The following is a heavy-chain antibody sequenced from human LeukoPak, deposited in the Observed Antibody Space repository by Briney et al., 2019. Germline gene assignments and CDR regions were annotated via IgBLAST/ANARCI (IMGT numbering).Heavy chain of an antibody. D-gene: IGHD1-26*01. CDR2: ISYDGSAK. V-gene: IGHV3-30*18. Sequence: GGSLRLSCAASGFTFNGYGMHWVRQAPGKGLEWVAFISYDGSAKYYADSVKGRFTVSRDNPNDTLFLQMNSLRAEDTALYSCAKDFSEGGSYAYWGQGTLVTVSS. CDR1: GFTFNGYG. J-gene: IGHJ4*02. CDR3: AKDFSEGGSYAY.